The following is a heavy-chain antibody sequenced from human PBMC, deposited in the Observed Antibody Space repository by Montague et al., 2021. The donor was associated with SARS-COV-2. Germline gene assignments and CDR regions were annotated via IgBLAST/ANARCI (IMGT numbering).Heavy chain of an antibody. CDR3: ARVSGVWFGELPRDYFYGMDV. CDR2: IKQDGSEK. CDR1: GFIFSRYC. J-gene: IGHJ6*02. D-gene: IGHD3-10*01. V-gene: IGHV3-7*01. Sequence: SLRLSCAASGFIFSRYCMSWVRQAPGKGLEWVANIKQDGSEKFYVDSVKGRFTISRDNAKNSLFLQINSLRADDTAVYYCARVSGVWFGELPRDYFYGMDVWGQGSTVTVSS.